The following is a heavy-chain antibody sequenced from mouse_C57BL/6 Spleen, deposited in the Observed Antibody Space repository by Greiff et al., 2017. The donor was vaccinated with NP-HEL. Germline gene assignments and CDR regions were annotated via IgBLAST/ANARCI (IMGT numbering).Heavy chain of an antibody. CDR2: ISGGGGNT. CDR3: ASHYYGSSYDWYFDV. D-gene: IGHD1-1*01. CDR1: GFTFSSYT. Sequence: DVKLVESGGGLVKPGGSLKLSCAASGFTFSSYTMSWVRQTPEKRLEWVATISGGGGNTYYPDSVKGRFTISRDNAKNTLYLQMSSLRSEDTALYYCASHYYGSSYDWYFDVWGTGTTVTVSS. V-gene: IGHV5-9*01. J-gene: IGHJ1*03.